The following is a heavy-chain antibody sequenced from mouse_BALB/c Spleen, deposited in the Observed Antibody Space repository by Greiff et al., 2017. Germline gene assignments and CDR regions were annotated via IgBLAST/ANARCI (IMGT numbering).Heavy chain of an antibody. Sequence: EVQLQQSGPELVKPGASVKISCKASGYTFTDYNMHWVKQSHGKSLEWIGYIYPYNGGTGYNQKFKSKATLTVDNSSSTAYMELRSLTSEDSAVYYCARLYDSYAMDYWGQGTSVTVSS. J-gene: IGHJ4*01. CDR2: IYPYNGGT. D-gene: IGHD2-12*01. V-gene: IGHV1S29*02. CDR3: ARLYDSYAMDY. CDR1: GYTFTDYN.